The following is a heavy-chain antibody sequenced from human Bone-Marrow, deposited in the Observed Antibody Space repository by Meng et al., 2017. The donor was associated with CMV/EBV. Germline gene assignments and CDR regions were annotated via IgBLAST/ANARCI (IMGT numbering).Heavy chain of an antibody. CDR3: AREFLEWLFPTARYYYYGMDV. D-gene: IGHD3-3*01. J-gene: IGHJ6*02. CDR1: GGSISGYY. CDR2: VYYSGST. Sequence: GSLRLSCTVSGGSISGYYWSWIRQPPGKGLEWIGYVYYSGSTNYNPSLKSRVTMSVDTSKNQFPLKLSSVTAADTAVYYCAREFLEWLFPTARYYYYGMDVWGQGTTVTVSS. V-gene: IGHV4-59*12.